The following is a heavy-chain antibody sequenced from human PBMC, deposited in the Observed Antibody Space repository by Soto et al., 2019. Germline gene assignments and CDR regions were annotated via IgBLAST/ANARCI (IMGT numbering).Heavy chain of an antibody. D-gene: IGHD6-19*01. CDR3: ARTGYIEQWMANFDY. J-gene: IGHJ4*02. CDR1: GGTFSSYA. CDR2: IIPIFGTA. Sequence: SVKVSCKAAGGTFSSYAISWVRQAPGQGLEWMGGIIPIFGTANYAQKFQGRVTITADESTSTAYMELSSLRSEDTAVYYCARTGYIEQWMANFDYWGQGTLVTVSS. V-gene: IGHV1-69*13.